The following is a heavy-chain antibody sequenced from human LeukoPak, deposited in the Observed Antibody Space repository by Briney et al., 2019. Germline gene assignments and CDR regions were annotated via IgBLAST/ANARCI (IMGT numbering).Heavy chain of an antibody. D-gene: IGHD1-26*01. CDR3: VRALGGSYLRYYYYYMDV. V-gene: IGHV4-39*07. Sequence: PSETLSLTCTVSGDSFSSVTDYWAWIRQPPGKGLEWIASGDYSGGTNYNPSLESRVTMSVDTSKNQFSLKLTSVTAADTAVYYCVRALGGSYLRYYYYYMDVWGKGTTVTVSS. CDR2: GDYSGGT. J-gene: IGHJ6*03. CDR1: GDSFSSVTDY.